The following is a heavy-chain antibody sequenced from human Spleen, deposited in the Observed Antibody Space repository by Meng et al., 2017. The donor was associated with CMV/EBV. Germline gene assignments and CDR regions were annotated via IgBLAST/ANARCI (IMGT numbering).Heavy chain of an antibody. J-gene: IGHJ4*02. Sequence: GQLRQGGEGLLKPSETPSLTWAVYGGSFSGYGWSWSRQPPGKGREWIGEINDSGRTNYNPSLKSRVAISVDTSKNQFSLKLSSVTAADTAVYYCARTEEVFNYWGQGTLVTVSS. D-gene: IGHD1-14*01. CDR1: GGSFSGYG. CDR3: ARTEEVFNY. CDR2: INDSGRT. V-gene: IGHV4-34*01.